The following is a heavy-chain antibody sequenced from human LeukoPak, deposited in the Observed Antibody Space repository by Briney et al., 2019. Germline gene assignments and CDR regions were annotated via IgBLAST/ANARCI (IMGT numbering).Heavy chain of an antibody. Sequence: ASVKVSFKASGGTFSSYAISWVRQAPGQGLEWMGGIIPIFGTANYAQKFQGRVTITADESTSTAYMELSSLRSEDTAVYYCARKRSGYYNDYWGQGTLVTVSS. CDR1: GGTFSSYA. CDR3: ARKRSGYYNDY. D-gene: IGHD3-22*01. J-gene: IGHJ4*02. V-gene: IGHV1-69*13. CDR2: IIPIFGTA.